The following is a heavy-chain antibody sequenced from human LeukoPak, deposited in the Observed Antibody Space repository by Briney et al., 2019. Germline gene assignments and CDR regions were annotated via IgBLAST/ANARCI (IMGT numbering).Heavy chain of an antibody. J-gene: IGHJ4*02. V-gene: IGHV3-7*01. Sequence: DSVKGRFTISRDNAKNSLYLQMSSLRAEDTAVYYCARDYASDYWGEGTLVTVSS. CDR3: ARDYASDY. D-gene: IGHD3-10*01.